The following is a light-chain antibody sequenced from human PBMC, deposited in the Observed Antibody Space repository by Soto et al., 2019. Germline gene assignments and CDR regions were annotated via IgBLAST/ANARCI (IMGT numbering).Light chain of an antibody. CDR2: EAN. V-gene: IGLV2-8*01. CDR1: SSDVGFYNY. Sequence: QSALTQPPSASGSPGQSVTISCTGTSSDVGFYNYVSWFQQHPGKAPKLIIYEANKRPSGVPDRFSGSKSGNTASLTVSGLQAEDEADYYCSSYAGINNLIFGGGTQLTVL. J-gene: IGLJ2*01. CDR3: SSYAGINNLI.